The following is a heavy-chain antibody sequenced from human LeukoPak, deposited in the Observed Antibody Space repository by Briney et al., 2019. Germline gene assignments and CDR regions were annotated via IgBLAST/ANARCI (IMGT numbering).Heavy chain of an antibody. J-gene: IGHJ4*01. CDR1: GGSISSYY. CDR3: ARGLGYCSGRTCYSGNY. V-gene: IGHV4-59*01. CDR2: THYSGIA. Sequence: SETLSLTCTVSGGSISSYYWSWIRQSPGKGLEWIGYTHYSGIASYNPSLKSRVTISLDTSNDRFSLKLSSVTAADTAVYFCARGLGYCSGRTCYSGNYWGRGTLVTVSS. D-gene: IGHD2-15*01.